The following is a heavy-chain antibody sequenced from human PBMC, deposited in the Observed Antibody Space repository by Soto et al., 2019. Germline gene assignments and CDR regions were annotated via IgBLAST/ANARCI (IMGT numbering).Heavy chain of an antibody. V-gene: IGHV4-31*03. J-gene: IGHJ6*02. Sequence: QVQLQESGPGLLKPSQTLSLTCTVSGGSISSGGYYWSWIRQHPGKGLEWIGYIYYSGSTYYNPSLKSRVTISVDTSKNQFSLKLSSVTAADTAVYYCARDISSGGGGMDVWGQGTTVTVSS. CDR3: ARDISSGGGGMDV. CDR1: GGSISSGGYY. D-gene: IGHD6-6*01. CDR2: IYYSGST.